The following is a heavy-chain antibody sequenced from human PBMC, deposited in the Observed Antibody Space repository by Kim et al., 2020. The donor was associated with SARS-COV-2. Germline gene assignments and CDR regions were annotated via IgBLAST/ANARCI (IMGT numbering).Heavy chain of an antibody. CDR3: ARVGGYSYVPSSYYMDV. CDR1: GGTFSSYA. D-gene: IGHD5-18*01. V-gene: IGHV1-69*13. CDR2: IIPIFGTA. Sequence: SVKVSCKASGGTFSSYAISWVRQAPGQGLEWMGGIIPIFGTANYALKFQGRVTITADESTSTAYMELSSLRSEDTAVYYCARVGGYSYVPSSYYMDVWGKGTTVTVSS. J-gene: IGHJ6*03.